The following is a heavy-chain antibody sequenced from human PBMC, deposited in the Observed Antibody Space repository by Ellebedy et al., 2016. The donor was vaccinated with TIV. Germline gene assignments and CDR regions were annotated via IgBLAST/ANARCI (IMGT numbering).Heavy chain of an antibody. CDR1: GGSISSYY. CDR2: INHSGST. J-gene: IGHJ4*02. CDR3: ARVKEGGYSYGWVDY. V-gene: IGHV4-34*01. D-gene: IGHD5-18*01. Sequence: SETLSLTCTVSGGSISSYYWSWIRQPPGKGLEWIGEINHSGSTNYNPSLKSRVTISVDTSKNQFSLKLSSVTAADTAVYYCARVKEGGYSYGWVDYWGQGTLVTVSS.